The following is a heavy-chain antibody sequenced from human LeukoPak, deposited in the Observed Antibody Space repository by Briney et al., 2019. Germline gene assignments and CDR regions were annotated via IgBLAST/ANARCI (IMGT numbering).Heavy chain of an antibody. CDR1: GFTFSGHY. CDR2: IRNKPNSYTT. CDR3: ARSLGSLTGTGAFDI. J-gene: IGHJ3*02. D-gene: IGHD1-20*01. V-gene: IGHV3-72*01. Sequence: GGSLRLSCAASGFTFSGHYMDWVRQAPGKGLEWVGRIRNKPNSYTTEYAASVKGRFTISRDESKNSLYLQMNSLKTEDTAVYYCARSLGSLTGTGAFDIWGPGTLVTVSS.